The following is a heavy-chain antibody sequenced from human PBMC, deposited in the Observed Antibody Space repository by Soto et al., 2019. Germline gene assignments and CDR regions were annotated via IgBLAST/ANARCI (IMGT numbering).Heavy chain of an antibody. V-gene: IGHV4-34*01. D-gene: IGHD3-3*01. J-gene: IGHJ5*02. Sequence: SETLSLTCAVYGGSFSGYYWSWIRQPPGKGLEWIGEINHSGSTNYNPSLKSRVTISVDTSKNQFSLKLSSVTAADTAVYYCATRITAFGLLVPPFAPWGQGTQVTVSS. CDR3: ATRITAFGLLVPPFAP. CDR2: INHSGST. CDR1: GGSFSGYY.